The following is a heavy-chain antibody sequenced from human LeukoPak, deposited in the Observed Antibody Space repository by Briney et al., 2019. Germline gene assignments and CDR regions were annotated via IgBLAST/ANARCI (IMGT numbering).Heavy chain of an antibody. D-gene: IGHD6-13*01. J-gene: IGHJ4*02. CDR2: IYYSGST. CDR3: ARITAAAGSPFDY. CDR1: GGSLSGYY. Sequence: KPSETLSLTCAVYGGSLSGYYWNWIRQPPGKGLEWIGYIYYSGSTNYNPSLKSRDTISVDTSKNQFSLKLSSVTAADTAVYLCARITAAAGSPFDYWGQGTLVTVSS. V-gene: IGHV4-59*08.